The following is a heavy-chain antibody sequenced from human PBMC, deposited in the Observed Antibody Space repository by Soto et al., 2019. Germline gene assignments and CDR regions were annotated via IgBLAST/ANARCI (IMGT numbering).Heavy chain of an antibody. V-gene: IGHV4-59*01. CDR3: ARSYRRYCSGGSCYAYYYYYMYV. CDR2: IYYSGST. CDR1: GGSISSYY. Sequence: QVQLQESGPGLVKPSETLSLTCTVSGGSISSYYWSWIRQPPGKGLEWIGYIYYSGSTNYNPSLKSRVTIAVDTSKHQFSLKLSSVTAADTAVYYCARSYRRYCSGGSCYAYYYYYMYVWGKGTTVTVSS. D-gene: IGHD2-15*01. J-gene: IGHJ6*03.